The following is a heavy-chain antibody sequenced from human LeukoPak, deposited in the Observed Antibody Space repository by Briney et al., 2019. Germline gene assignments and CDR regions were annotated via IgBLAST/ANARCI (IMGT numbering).Heavy chain of an antibody. CDR3: ARGGLYYDSSPAFPPLPDY. V-gene: IGHV1-46*01. D-gene: IGHD3-22*01. CDR2: INPSGGST. CDR1: GYTFTSYY. Sequence: ASVKVSCKASGYTFTSYYMHWVRQAPGQGLEWMGIINPSGGSTSYARKFQGRVTITVDESTSTAYMELSSLRSEDTAVYYCARGGLYYDSSPAFPPLPDYWGQGTLVTVSS. J-gene: IGHJ4*02.